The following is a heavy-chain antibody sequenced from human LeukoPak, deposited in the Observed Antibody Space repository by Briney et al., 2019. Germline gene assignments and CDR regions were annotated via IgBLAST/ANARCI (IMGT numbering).Heavy chain of an antibody. J-gene: IGHJ4*02. CDR1: GYTFITDY. V-gene: IGHV1-2*04. D-gene: IGHD3-10*01. CDR3: TKANSYASGSFRY. Sequence: ASVKVSCKTSGYTFITDYIHWGRQAPGQGLEWVGWINPDGGATDSTQNFQGWVSLTSDSSISTVYMELTGLKFDVTAVYFCTKANSYASGSFRYWGQGTLVTVSS. CDR2: INPDGGAT.